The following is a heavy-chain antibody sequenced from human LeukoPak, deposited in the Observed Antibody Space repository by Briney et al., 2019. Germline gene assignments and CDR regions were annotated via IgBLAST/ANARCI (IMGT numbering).Heavy chain of an antibody. J-gene: IGHJ1*01. CDR3: ASGAYSSDWYNGYFQH. D-gene: IGHD6-19*01. Sequence: PSETLSLTCTVSGGSISSYYWSWIRQPAGKGLEWIGRIYTSGSTNYNPSLKSRVTMSVDTSKNQFSLKLSSVTAADTAVYYCASGAYSSDWYNGYFQHWGQGTLVTVSS. V-gene: IGHV4-4*07. CDR2: IYTSGST. CDR1: GGSISSYY.